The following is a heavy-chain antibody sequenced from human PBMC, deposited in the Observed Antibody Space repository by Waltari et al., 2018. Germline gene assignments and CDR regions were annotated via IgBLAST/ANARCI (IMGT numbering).Heavy chain of an antibody. CDR3: ARVGYSSSAGDWFDP. V-gene: IGHV4-59*01. CDR1: GGSISSSY. CDR2: IYYSGST. D-gene: IGHD6-13*01. Sequence: QVQLQESGPGLVKPSETLSLTCTAPGGSISSSYWTWIRQPPGKGLEWIGYIYYSGSTNYNPSLKSRVTISVDTSKNQFSLKLSSVTAADTAVYYCARVGYSSSAGDWFDPWGQGTLVTVSS. J-gene: IGHJ5*02.